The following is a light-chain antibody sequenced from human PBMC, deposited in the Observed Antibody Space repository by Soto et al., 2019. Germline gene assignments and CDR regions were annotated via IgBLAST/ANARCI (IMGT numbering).Light chain of an antibody. V-gene: IGKV3D-15*01. CDR1: QSVSKN. CDR2: DAS. CDR3: QQYERPPFA. Sequence: EIVMTQSPATLSVSPGERATLSCSASQSVSKNLPCYQQKFGQAPRLLIYDASSRAAGVPDRVTGGGSGTDFTLPISGLEPDDFALYFCQQYERPPFAFGQGTKVDIK. J-gene: IGKJ2*01.